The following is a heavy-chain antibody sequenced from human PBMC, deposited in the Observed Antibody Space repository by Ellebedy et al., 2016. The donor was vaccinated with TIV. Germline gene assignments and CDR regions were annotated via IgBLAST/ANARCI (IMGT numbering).Heavy chain of an antibody. V-gene: IGHV1-24*01. D-gene: IGHD1-26*01. CDR2: FDPEDGET. CDR1: GYTLTELS. Sequence: ASVKVSCXVSGYTLTELSMHWVRQAPGKGLEWMGGFDPEDGETIYAQKFQGRVTMTEDTSTDTAYMELSSLRSEDTAVYYCATMVLSVGVGATPGGAGWFNPWGQGTLVTVSS. J-gene: IGHJ5*02. CDR3: ATMVLSVGVGATPGGAGWFNP.